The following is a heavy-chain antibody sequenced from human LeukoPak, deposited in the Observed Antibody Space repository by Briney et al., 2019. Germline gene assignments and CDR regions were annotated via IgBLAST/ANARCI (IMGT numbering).Heavy chain of an antibody. CDR3: ARLRYSNIGYSSPIDY. CDR1: SGSMNSYY. Sequence: SETLSLTCTVSSGSMNSYYWSWIRQPPGKGLEWIGYIYYSGNTNYNPSLKSRVTISVDTSKNQLSLKLSSATAADTAMYYCARLRYSNIGYSSPIDYWGQGTLVTVSS. V-gene: IGHV4-59*08. D-gene: IGHD5-18*01. CDR2: IYYSGNT. J-gene: IGHJ4*02.